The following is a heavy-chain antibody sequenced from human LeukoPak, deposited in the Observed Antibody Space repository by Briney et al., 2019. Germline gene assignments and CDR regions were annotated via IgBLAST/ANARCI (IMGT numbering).Heavy chain of an antibody. D-gene: IGHD3-3*01. CDR3: VKGITSHDFFSRGE. CDR2: ISGSGGST. J-gene: IGHJ4*02. Sequence: GGSLRLSCAASGFTFGSYAMSWVRQAPGKGLEWVSAISGSGGSTYYADSVKGRFTISRDNSKNTLYLQMDSLSAEDTAVYYCVKGITSHDFFSRGEWGQGTLVTVSS. V-gene: IGHV3-23*01. CDR1: GFTFGSYA.